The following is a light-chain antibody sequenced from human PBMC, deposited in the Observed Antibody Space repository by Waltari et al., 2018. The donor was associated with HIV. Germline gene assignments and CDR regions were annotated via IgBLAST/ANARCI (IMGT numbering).Light chain of an antibody. CDR2: KDS. CDR3: QSADCSATYAEV. V-gene: IGLV3-25*03. CDR1: ALPTQF. Sequence: SYELPQPPSVSVSPGQTATITCSGVALPTQFADWYQQKAGQAPVLVIYKDSERPSGIPERFSGSSSGTTVTLTISGVQAEDEADYYCQSADCSATYAEVFGGGTKLTVL. J-gene: IGLJ3*02.